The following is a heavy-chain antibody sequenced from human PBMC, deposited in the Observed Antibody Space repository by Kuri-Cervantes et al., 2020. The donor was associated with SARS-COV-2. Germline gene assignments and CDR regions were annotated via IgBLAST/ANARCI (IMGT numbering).Heavy chain of an antibody. J-gene: IGHJ4*02. CDR1: GFTFSSYW. D-gene: IGHD5-18*01. Sequence: GESLKISCAASGFTFSSYWMSWVRQAPGKGLEWVANIKQDGSEKYYVDSVKGRFTISRDNAKNSLYLQMNSLRAEDTAMYYCATDTAMADYWGQGTLVTVSS. CDR3: ATDTAMADY. CDR2: IKQDGSEK. V-gene: IGHV3-7*01.